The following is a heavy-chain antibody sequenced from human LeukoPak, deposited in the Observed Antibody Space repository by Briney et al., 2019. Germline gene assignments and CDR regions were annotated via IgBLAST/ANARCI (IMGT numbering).Heavy chain of an antibody. CDR2: ISSSSSYI. CDR1: GFTFSSYS. D-gene: IGHD2-15*01. CDR3: ARASEGGYYYYYMDV. V-gene: IGHV3-21*01. Sequence: PGGSLRLSCAASGFTFSSYSMNWVRQAPGKGLEWVSSISSSSSYIYYADSVKGRFTISRDNTKNSLYLQMNSLRAEDTAVYYCARASEGGYYYYYMDVWGKGTTVTVSS. J-gene: IGHJ6*03.